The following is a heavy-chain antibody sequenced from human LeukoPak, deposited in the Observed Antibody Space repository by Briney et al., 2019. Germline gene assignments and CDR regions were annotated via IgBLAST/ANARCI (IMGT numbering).Heavy chain of an antibody. D-gene: IGHD1-7*01. V-gene: IGHV1-8*01. J-gene: IGHJ5*02. CDR3: ARGRSQITGTTNWFDP. CDR2: MNPNSGNT. CDR1: GYTFTSYD. Sequence: GASVKVSCKASGYTFTSYDINWVRQATGQGLEWMGWMNPNSGNTGYAQKFQGRVTMTRNTSISTAYMELSSLRSEDTAVYYCARGRSQITGTTNWFDPWGQGTLVTVSS.